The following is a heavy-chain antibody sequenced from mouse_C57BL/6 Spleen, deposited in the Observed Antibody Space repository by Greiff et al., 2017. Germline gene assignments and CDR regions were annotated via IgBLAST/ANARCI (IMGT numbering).Heavy chain of an antibody. CDR1: GFTFSSYA. CDR2: ISDGGSYT. V-gene: IGHV5-4*01. CDR3: ARDDYDVGDAMDY. D-gene: IGHD2-4*01. Sequence: EVQLVESGGGLVKPGGSLKLSCAASGFTFSSYAMSWVRQTPEKRLEWVATISDGGSYTYYPDNVKGRFTISRDNAKNNLYLQMSHLKSEDTAMYYCARDDYDVGDAMDYWGQGTSVTVSS. J-gene: IGHJ4*01.